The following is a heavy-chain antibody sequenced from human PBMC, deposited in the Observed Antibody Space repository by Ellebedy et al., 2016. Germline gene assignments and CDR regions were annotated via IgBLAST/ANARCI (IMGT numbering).Heavy chain of an antibody. CDR1: GFTFSSYW. V-gene: IGHV3-7*01. Sequence: GESLKISCVASGFTFSSYWMTWVRQAPGKGLEWVANIKQDGSEKYYVDSVKGRFTISRDNARNSLYLQMNSLRAEDTAVYYCATIAAAGTVYYFYFGIDVWGQGTTVTVSS. J-gene: IGHJ6*02. CDR2: IKQDGSEK. D-gene: IGHD6-13*01. CDR3: ATIAAAGTVYYFYFGIDV.